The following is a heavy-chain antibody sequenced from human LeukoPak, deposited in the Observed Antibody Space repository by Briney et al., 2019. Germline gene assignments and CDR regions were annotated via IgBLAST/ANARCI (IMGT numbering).Heavy chain of an antibody. D-gene: IGHD3-9*01. CDR1: GVSISSSSYY. J-gene: IGHJ4*02. CDR2: INHRGST. CDR3: ASGYLYYDILTGGYYFDY. V-gene: IGHV4-39*07. Sequence: PSETLSLTCTVSGVSISSSSYYWGWVRQPPGKGLEWIGEINHRGSTNYNPSLKSRVTISVDTSKNQFSLTLSSVTAADTAVYYCASGYLYYDILTGGYYFDYWGQGTLVTVSS.